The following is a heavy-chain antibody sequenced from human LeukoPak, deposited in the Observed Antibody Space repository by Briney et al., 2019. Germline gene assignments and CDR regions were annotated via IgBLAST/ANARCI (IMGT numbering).Heavy chain of an antibody. D-gene: IGHD6-13*01. CDR3: AKPQNSSSWYFDY. J-gene: IGHJ4*02. CDR2: ISGSGRST. Sequence: GSLRLSCAASGFTFSSYAMSWVRQAPGKGLEWVSAISGSGRSTYYADSVKGRFTISRDNSNNTLYLQMNSLRAEDTAVYYCAKPQNSSSWYFDYWGQGTLVTVSS. CDR1: GFTFSSYA. V-gene: IGHV3-23*01.